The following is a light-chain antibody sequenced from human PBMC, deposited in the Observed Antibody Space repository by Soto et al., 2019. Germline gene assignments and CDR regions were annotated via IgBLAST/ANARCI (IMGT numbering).Light chain of an antibody. CDR3: QQYDTFPRT. CDR2: DAS. V-gene: IGKV1-5*01. CDR1: QNINKW. Sequence: DIQMTQSPSTLSASVGDRVVITCRASQNINKWLAWYQQKPGKAPKFLIYDASTLETGVPSRFSGSGSGTEFTLTISSLQPDDFATFYCQQYDTFPRTLGQGTKVDIK. J-gene: IGKJ1*01.